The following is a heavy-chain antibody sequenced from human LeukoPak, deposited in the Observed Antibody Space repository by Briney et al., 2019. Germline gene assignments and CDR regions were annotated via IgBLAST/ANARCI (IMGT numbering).Heavy chain of an antibody. CDR2: IKEDGSEE. CDR1: GFTFSTYW. D-gene: IGHD6-13*01. Sequence: GGSLRLSCTASGFTFSTYWMSWVRQTPEKGLEWVANIKEDGSEEVYVDSVKGRFTISRDNAKSSLYLQMNSLRTEDTAVYYCARDPYSRSWSYGMDVWGQGTTVTVSS. J-gene: IGHJ6*02. CDR3: ARDPYSRSWSYGMDV. V-gene: IGHV3-7*05.